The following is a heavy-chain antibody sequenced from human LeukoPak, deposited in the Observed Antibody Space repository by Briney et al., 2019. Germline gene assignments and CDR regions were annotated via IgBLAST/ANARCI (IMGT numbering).Heavy chain of an antibody. Sequence: GGSLRLSCAASGFTFSSYAMSWVRQAPGKGLEWVSAISGSGGSTYYADSVKGRFTISRDNSKNTLYLQMNSLRAEDTAVYYCTTPGIAAAGKSGSTNFDYWGQGTLVTVSS. V-gene: IGHV3-23*01. CDR1: GFTFSSYA. CDR2: ISGSGGST. CDR3: TTPGIAAAGKSGSTNFDY. D-gene: IGHD6-13*01. J-gene: IGHJ4*02.